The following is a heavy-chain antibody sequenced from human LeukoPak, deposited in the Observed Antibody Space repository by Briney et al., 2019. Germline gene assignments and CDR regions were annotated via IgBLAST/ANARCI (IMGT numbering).Heavy chain of an antibody. V-gene: IGHV4-39*01. CDR2: IYYSGST. CDR1: GGSISSSSYY. J-gene: IGHJ4*02. D-gene: IGHD6-6*01. Sequence: SETLSLTCTVSGGSISSSSYYWGWIRQPPGKGLEWIGGIYYSGSTYYNPSLKSRVTISVDMSKNQFSLKLSSVTAADTAVYYCATASSIAAGAFDYWGRGTLVTVSS. CDR3: ATASSIAAGAFDY.